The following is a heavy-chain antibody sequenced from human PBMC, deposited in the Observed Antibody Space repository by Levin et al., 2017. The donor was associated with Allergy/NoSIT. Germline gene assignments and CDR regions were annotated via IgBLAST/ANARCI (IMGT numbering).Heavy chain of an antibody. J-gene: IGHJ4*02. CDR2: ITYEGDLE. V-gene: IGHV3-30*18. D-gene: IGHD6-19*01. CDR1: GFTFTSFG. CDR3: LKAAYSSVSLPVYFEW. Sequence: GGSLRLSCAASGFTFTSFGLHWVRQAPGKGLEWVAGITYEGDLEDYVASVKGRFTIPKDNSRDTLLLQMNSLRIEDTAVYYCLKAAYSSVSLPVYFEWWGQGTQVSVSS.